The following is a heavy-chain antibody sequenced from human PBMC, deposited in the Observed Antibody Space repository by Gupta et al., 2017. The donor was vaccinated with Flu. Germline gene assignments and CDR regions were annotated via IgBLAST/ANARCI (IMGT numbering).Heavy chain of an antibody. CDR3: AREANCDGGCYHFDY. V-gene: IGHV3-74*01. J-gene: IGHJ4*02. Sequence: ELHLVASGGGAIQPGGSLRLSCVGSVFTFSRYWMHWVRQVPGKGLVWLSRMNLDGTTSYADSVKGRFTISRDNAKNTLFLQMSSLSAEDTAVYFCAREANCDGGCYHFDYWGRGTPVTV. D-gene: IGHD2-21*02. CDR2: MNLDGTT. CDR1: VFTFSRYW.